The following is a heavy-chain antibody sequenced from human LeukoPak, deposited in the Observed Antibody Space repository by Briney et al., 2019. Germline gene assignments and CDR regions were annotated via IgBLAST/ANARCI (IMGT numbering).Heavy chain of an antibody. Sequence: GESLKISCAASGFNFRSYGMTWVRQAPGKGLEWVSYISNSGGSTYYTDSVKGRFTLSRDNAKNSLYLQMNSLRADDTAVYYCAGGVTWGDYWGQGTLVTVSS. V-gene: IGHV3-21*01. D-gene: IGHD3-16*01. CDR2: ISNSGGST. CDR1: GFNFRSYG. CDR3: AGGVTWGDY. J-gene: IGHJ4*02.